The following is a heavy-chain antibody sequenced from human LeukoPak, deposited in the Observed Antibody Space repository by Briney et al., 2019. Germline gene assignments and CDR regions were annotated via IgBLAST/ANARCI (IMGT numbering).Heavy chain of an antibody. V-gene: IGHV1-18*01. Sequence: GASVKVSCKASGYTFTSYGISWVRQAPGQGLEWMGWISAYNGNTNYAQKLQGRVTMTTDTSTSTAYMELRSLRSDDTAVYYCARSSGSPRGTHPTHADYWGQGTLVTVSS. J-gene: IGHJ4*02. D-gene: IGHD1-26*01. CDR3: ARSSGSPRGTHPTHADY. CDR1: GYTFTSYG. CDR2: ISAYNGNT.